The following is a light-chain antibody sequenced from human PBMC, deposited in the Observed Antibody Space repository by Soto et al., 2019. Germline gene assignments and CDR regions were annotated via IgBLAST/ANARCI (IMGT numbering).Light chain of an antibody. CDR3: MQAIDIPWT. CDR2: EVS. V-gene: IGKV2-29*03. CDR1: QSLLHNDGKTY. J-gene: IGKJ1*01. Sequence: DIVITQSPLALAVTPVEAACSSCKSSQSLLHNDGKTYFYWYVQKAGQAPQPLIYEVSNRFSGVPERFSGSGSRTDFTLKISRVEADDVRIYYCMQAIDIPWTFGQGTKVDIK.